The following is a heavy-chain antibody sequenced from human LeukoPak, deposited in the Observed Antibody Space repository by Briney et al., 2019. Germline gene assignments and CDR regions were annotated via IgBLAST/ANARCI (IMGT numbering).Heavy chain of an antibody. D-gene: IGHD3-3*01. CDR1: GYSISRGVY. CDR3: ARVPSDDDFWSGYLPYFDY. V-gene: IGHV4-38-2*02. Sequence: SETLSHTRTVSGYSISRGVYWGWIRQPPGKGLEWIGRIYHSGRTHYNPSLRSRVTISLDTSTNQVSLMLTSGTAPGSAVYYYARVPSDDDFWSGYLPYFDYWGQGNLVSVSS. J-gene: IGHJ4*02. CDR2: IYHSGRT.